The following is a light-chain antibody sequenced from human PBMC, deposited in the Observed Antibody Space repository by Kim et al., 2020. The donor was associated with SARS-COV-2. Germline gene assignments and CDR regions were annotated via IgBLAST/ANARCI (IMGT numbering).Light chain of an antibody. Sequence: SVGGRVTITCRASQSIRSYLNWYQQKPGKAPKLLIYVASSLQSGVPSRFSGSGSGTDFTLSISSLQPEDSATYYCQQSYSTPQMYTFGQGTKLEI. CDR2: VAS. CDR3: QQSYSTPQMYT. J-gene: IGKJ2*01. V-gene: IGKV1-39*01. CDR1: QSIRSY.